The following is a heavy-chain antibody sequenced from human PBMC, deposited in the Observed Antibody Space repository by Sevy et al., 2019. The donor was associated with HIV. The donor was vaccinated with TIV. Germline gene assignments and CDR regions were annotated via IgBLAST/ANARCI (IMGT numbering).Heavy chain of an antibody. D-gene: IGHD1-26*01. J-gene: IGHJ4*02. CDR2: IIPMFSTT. Sequence: AAVKVSCKASGGTLSSAAFSWVRQAPRQGLEWMGGIIPMFSTTNYAQNFQGRITITADESTNTFYMDLGSLRSEDTAVYFCAGEWDWGQGTLVTVSS. CDR1: GGTLSSAA. CDR3: AGEWD. V-gene: IGHV1-69*13.